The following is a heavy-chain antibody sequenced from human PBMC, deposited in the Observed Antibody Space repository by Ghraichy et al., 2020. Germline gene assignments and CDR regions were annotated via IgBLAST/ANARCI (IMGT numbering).Heavy chain of an antibody. CDR3: ARVRDGYRDYYYYYYMDV. V-gene: IGHV1-69*13. CDR1: GGTFSSYA. D-gene: IGHD5-24*01. CDR2: IIPIFGTA. Sequence: SVKVSCKASGGTFSSYAISWVRQAPGQGLEWMGGIIPIFGTANYAQKFQGRVTITADESTSTAYMELSSLRSEDTAVYYCARVRDGYRDYYYYYYMDVWGKGTTVTVSS. J-gene: IGHJ6*03.